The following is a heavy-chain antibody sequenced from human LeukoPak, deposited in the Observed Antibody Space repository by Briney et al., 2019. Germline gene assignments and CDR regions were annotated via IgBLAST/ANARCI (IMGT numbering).Heavy chain of an antibody. CDR3: ARMYSSSSGNWFDP. CDR1: GGTFSSYA. V-gene: IGHV1-69*05. CDR2: IIPIFGTA. J-gene: IGHJ5*02. D-gene: IGHD6-6*01. Sequence: SVKVSCKASGGTFSSYAISWVRQAPGQGLEWMGGIIPIFGTANYAQEFQGRVTITTDESTSTAYMELSSLRSEDTAVYYCARMYSSSSGNWFDPWGQGTLVTVSS.